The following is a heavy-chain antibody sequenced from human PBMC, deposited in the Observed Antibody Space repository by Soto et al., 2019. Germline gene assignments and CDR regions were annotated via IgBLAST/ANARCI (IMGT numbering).Heavy chain of an antibody. CDR3: ARRGRRTYYYYYYMDV. CDR2: ISAYNGNT. V-gene: IGHV1-18*01. Sequence: ASVKVSCKASGYTFTSYGISWVRQAPGQGLEWMGWISAYNGNTNYAQKLQGRVTMTTDTSTSTAYMELRSLRSDDTAVYYCARRGRRTYYYYYYMDVWGKGTTVTVSS. CDR1: GYTFTSYG. J-gene: IGHJ6*03.